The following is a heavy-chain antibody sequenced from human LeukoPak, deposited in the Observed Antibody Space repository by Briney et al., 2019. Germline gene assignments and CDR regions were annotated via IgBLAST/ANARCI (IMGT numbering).Heavy chain of an antibody. D-gene: IGHD7-27*01. V-gene: IGHV3-30-3*01. CDR3: ARGGESFF. CDR1: GFTFSSYA. Sequence: GGSLRLSCAASGFTFSSYAMHWVRQAPGKGLEWVAVISYDGSNKYYADSVKGRFTISRDNSKNTLYLQMNSLRAEDTAVYYCARGGESFFWGQGTLVTVSS. CDR2: ISYDGSNK. J-gene: IGHJ4*02.